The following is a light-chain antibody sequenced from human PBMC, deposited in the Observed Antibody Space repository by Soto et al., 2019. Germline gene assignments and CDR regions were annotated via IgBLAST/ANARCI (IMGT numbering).Light chain of an antibody. Sequence: EIVLTQSPGTLSLSPGERATLSCRASETVSSSYLAWYQQKPGQAPRLLIFGASSRATGIPDRFSGSGSGTDFTFTISILGLEDVAVDFCQQYGSSPRAFTFGPGTKVDIK. J-gene: IGKJ3*01. CDR2: GAS. CDR3: QQYGSSPRAFT. CDR1: ETVSSSY. V-gene: IGKV3-20*01.